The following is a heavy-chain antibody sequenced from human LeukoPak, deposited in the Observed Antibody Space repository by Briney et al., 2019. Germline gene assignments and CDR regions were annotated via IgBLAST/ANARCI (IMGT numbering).Heavy chain of an antibody. D-gene: IGHD2-2*01. Sequence: PGGSLRLSCAASGFTFSGYAMSWVRQAPGKGLEWVSAISGSGGSTYYADSVKGRFTISRDNSKNTLYLQMNSLRAEDTAVYYCAKPRGVVPAANNWYFDLWGRGTLVTVSS. J-gene: IGHJ2*01. CDR1: GFTFSGYA. V-gene: IGHV3-23*01. CDR3: AKPRGVVPAANNWYFDL. CDR2: ISGSGGST.